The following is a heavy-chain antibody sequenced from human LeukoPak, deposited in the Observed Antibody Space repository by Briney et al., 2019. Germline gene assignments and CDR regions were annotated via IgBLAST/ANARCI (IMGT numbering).Heavy chain of an antibody. CDR1: GGSISSGGYY. V-gene: IGHV4-30-2*01. Sequence: SQTLSLTCTVSGGSISSGGYYWSWIRQPPGKGLEWIGYIYHSGSTYYNPSLKSRVTISVDTSKNQFSLKLSSVTAADTAVYYCAREGNTAMDTAYYFDYWGQGTLVTVSS. CDR3: AREGNTAMDTAYYFDY. J-gene: IGHJ4*02. CDR2: IYHSGST. D-gene: IGHD5-18*01.